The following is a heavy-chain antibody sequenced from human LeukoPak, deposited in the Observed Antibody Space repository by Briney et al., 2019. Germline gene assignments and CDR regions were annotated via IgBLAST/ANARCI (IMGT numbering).Heavy chain of an antibody. J-gene: IGHJ5*02. CDR3: ARDQWELQGSWFDP. V-gene: IGHV1-18*01. CDR2: ISAYNGNT. Sequence: ASVKVSCTASGGTFSSYAISWVRQAPGQGLEWMGWISAYNGNTNYAQKLQGRVTMTTDTSTSTAYMELRSLRSDDTAVSYCARDQWELQGSWFDPWGQGTLVTVSS. CDR1: GGTFSSYA. D-gene: IGHD1-26*01.